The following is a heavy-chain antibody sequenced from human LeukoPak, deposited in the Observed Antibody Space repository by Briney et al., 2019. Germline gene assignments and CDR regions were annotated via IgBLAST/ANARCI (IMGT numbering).Heavy chain of an antibody. Sequence: GGSLRLSCAASGFTISSSYMSWVRQVPGKGLEWVSCIYGADTIYYADFVKDRFTISRDSNRNILYLQMNSLRADDAAVYYCARGARGAYFDYWGQGTLVTVSS. CDR1: GFTISSSY. CDR2: IYGADTI. J-gene: IGHJ4*02. CDR3: ARGARGAYFDY. V-gene: IGHV3-66*01.